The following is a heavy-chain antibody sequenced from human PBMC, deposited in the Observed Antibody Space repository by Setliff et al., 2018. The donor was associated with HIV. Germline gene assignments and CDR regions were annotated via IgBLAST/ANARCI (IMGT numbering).Heavy chain of an antibody. CDR2: ISYSGNT. CDR1: GASISSHY. J-gene: IGHJ5*02. V-gene: IGHV4-59*08. Sequence: PSETLSLTCTVSGASISSHYWSWIRQPPGKGLEWIGYISYSGNTNYNPSLKSRVTISLDTSKNQFSLKLRSVTAADTAVFYCARGLGGYCSSVSCYEADHWGQGTLVTVSS. CDR3: ARGLGGYCSSVSCYEADH. D-gene: IGHD2-2*01.